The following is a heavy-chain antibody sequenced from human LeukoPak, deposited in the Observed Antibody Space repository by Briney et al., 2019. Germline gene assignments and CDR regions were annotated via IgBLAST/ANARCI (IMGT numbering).Heavy chain of an antibody. CDR3: ARARAPYSSSWQYYFDY. J-gene: IGHJ4*02. D-gene: IGHD6-13*01. V-gene: IGHV4-59*01. CDR1: GGSISSYY. CDR2: IYYNGST. Sequence: PSETLSLTCTVSGGSISSYYWSWIRQPPGKGLEWIGDIYYNGSTNYNPSLKSRVTISVDTSKNRFSLKLSSVTAADTAVYYCARARAPYSSSWQYYFDYWGQGTLVTVSS.